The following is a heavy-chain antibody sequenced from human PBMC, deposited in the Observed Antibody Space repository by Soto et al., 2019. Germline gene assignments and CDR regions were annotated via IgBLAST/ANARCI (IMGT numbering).Heavy chain of an antibody. Sequence: QVQLVESGGGVVQPGRSLRLSCAASGFTFSSYGMHWVRQAPGKGLEWVAVIWYDGSNKYYADSVKGRFTISRDNSKNTLYLQMNSLRAEDTAVYYCARDQLATTADAFDIWGQGTMVTVSS. CDR1: GFTFSSYG. CDR3: ARDQLATTADAFDI. J-gene: IGHJ3*02. D-gene: IGHD5-12*01. CDR2: IWYDGSNK. V-gene: IGHV3-33*01.